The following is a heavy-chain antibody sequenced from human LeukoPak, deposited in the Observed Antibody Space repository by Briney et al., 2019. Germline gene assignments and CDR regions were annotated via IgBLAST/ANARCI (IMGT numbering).Heavy chain of an antibody. J-gene: IGHJ4*02. V-gene: IGHV4-61*02. CDR3: ARLTARFYDF. Sequence: SQTLSLTCTVSGGSISSGSYYWSWIRQPAGKGLEWIGRIYTSGSTNYNPSLKSRVTISVDTSKNQISLKLSSVTAADTAVYYCARLTARFYDFWSQGTLVTVSS. CDR2: IYTSGST. CDR1: GGSISSGSYY. D-gene: IGHD3-3*01.